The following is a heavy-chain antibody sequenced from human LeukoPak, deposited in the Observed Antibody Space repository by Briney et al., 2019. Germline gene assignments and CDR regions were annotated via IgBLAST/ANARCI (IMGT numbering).Heavy chain of an antibody. CDR3: AGARPGTANPEYYFDY. J-gene: IGHJ4*02. D-gene: IGHD1-1*01. Sequence: ASVKVSCKASGGTFSSYAISSVRQAPGQGLEWMGRIIPILGIANYAQKFQGRVTITANKSTSTAYMELSSLRSEDTAVYYCAGARPGTANPEYYFDYWGQGTLVTVSS. V-gene: IGHV1-69*04. CDR1: GGTFSSYA. CDR2: IIPILGIA.